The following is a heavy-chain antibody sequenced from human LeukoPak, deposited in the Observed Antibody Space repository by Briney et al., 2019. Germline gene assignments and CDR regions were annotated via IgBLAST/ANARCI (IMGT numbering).Heavy chain of an antibody. V-gene: IGHV3-23*01. Sequence: PGGSLRLSCAASGFTFSSYAMNWVRQAPGKGLEWVSVISGSGGSTYYADSVKGRFTISRDNSKNTLYLQMKSLRAEDTAVYYCAKSGRYYYDSSGTLVQTKFDYWGQGTLVTVSS. D-gene: IGHD3-22*01. CDR2: ISGSGGST. CDR3: AKSGRYYYDSSGTLVQTKFDY. J-gene: IGHJ4*02. CDR1: GFTFSSYA.